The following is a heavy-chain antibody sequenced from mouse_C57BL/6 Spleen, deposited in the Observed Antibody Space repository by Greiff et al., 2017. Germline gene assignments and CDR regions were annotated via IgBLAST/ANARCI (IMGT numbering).Heavy chain of an antibody. D-gene: IGHD1-1*01. V-gene: IGHV5-17*01. Sequence: EVMLVESGGGLVKPGGSLKLSCAASGFTFSDYGMHWVRQAPEKGLEWVAYISSGSSTIYYADTVKGRFTISKDNAKNTLFLQMTSLRSEDTAMYYCASGYYGSSSAWFAYWGQGTLVTVSA. J-gene: IGHJ3*01. CDR2: ISSGSSTI. CDR3: ASGYYGSSSAWFAY. CDR1: GFTFSDYG.